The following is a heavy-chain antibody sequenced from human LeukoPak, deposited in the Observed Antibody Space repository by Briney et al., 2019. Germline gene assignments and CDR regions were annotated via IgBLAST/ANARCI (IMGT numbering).Heavy chain of an antibody. D-gene: IGHD4-23*01. V-gene: IGHV3-7*01. J-gene: IGHJ4*02. Sequence: GGSLGLSCAASAFTFSNYWMSWVRQAPGEGLEWVANIKEDGSEINYVDSVKGRFTISRDNAKNSLYLQMNSLRVDGTAVYYCARDRGYSTFDYWGQGTLVTVSS. CDR1: AFTFSNYW. CDR3: ARDRGYSTFDY. CDR2: IKEDGSEI.